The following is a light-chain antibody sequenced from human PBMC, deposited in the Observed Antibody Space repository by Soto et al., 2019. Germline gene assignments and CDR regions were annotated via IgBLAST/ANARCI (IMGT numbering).Light chain of an antibody. CDR2: KIS. V-gene: IGKV2-24*01. CDR3: MQATQSYT. CDR1: QSLVHIDGNTY. J-gene: IGKJ2*01. Sequence: DIVLTQTRLSSPVTLGQPASISCRSSQSLVHIDGNTYFNWLQQRPGQPPRILIYKISNRFPGVPDRLSGSGAGTDFTLKISRVEAEDVGVYYYMQATQSYTFGEGTRLEIK.